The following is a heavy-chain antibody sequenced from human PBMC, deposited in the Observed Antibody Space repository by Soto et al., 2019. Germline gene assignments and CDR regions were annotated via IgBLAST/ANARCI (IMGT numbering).Heavy chain of an antibody. CDR1: GYNFSNYA. Sequence: ASVKVSCKASGYNFSNYAIHWVRQAPGQRLEWLGWINIGDGATVHSQNFQGRVTITRDTSATTVYMELSSLRSEDTAIYYCARGSLEMSTIRSYFDYWAQGILATVCS. D-gene: IGHD1-1*01. J-gene: IGHJ4*02. V-gene: IGHV1-3*04. CDR3: ARGSLEMSTIRSYFDY. CDR2: INIGDGAT.